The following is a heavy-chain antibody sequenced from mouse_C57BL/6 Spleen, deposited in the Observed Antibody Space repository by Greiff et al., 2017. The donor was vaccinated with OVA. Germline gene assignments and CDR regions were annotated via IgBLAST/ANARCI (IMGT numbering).Heavy chain of an antibody. D-gene: IGHD3-3*01. V-gene: IGHV1-39*01. CDR2: INPNYGTT. Sequence: VQLKESGPELVKPGASVKISCKASGYSFTDYNMNWVKQSNGKSLEWIGVINPNYGTTSYNQKFKGKATLTVDQSSSTAYMQLNSLTSEDSAVYYCAREGAGEGRGPHWYFDVWGTGTTVTVSS. CDR1: GYSFTDYN. J-gene: IGHJ1*03. CDR3: AREGAGEGRGPHWYFDV.